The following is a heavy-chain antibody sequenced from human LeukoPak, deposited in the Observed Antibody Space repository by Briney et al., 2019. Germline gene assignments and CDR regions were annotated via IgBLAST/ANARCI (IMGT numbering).Heavy chain of an antibody. CDR1: GGTFSSYA. V-gene: IGHV1-69*05. D-gene: IGHD2-2*02. CDR3: ARMGDCSSTSCYNRGGYYYYYYMDV. Sequence: SVKVSCKASGGTFSSYAISWVRQALGQGLEWMGGIIPIFGTANYAQKFQGRVTITTDESTSTAYMELSSLRSEDTAVYYCARMGDCSSTSCYNRGGYYYYYYMDVWGKGTTVTVSS. CDR2: IIPIFGTA. J-gene: IGHJ6*03.